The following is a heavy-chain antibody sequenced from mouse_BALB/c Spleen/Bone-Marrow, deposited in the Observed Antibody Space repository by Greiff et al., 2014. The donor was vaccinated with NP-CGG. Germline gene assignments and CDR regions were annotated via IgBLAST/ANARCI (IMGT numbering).Heavy chain of an antibody. CDR1: GYAFTNYL. D-gene: IGHD2-2*01. J-gene: IGHJ3*01. CDR3: ARSRGYDVGPFAF. Sequence: VQVVESGAEPVRPGTSVKVSCKASGYAFTNYLIEWVKQRPGQGLEWIGVINPGSGSSNYNENFKGKATLTADRSSSTAYMLLSSLTSDDSAVYFCARSRGYDVGPFAFWGQGTLVTVSA. V-gene: IGHV1-54*01. CDR2: INPGSGSS.